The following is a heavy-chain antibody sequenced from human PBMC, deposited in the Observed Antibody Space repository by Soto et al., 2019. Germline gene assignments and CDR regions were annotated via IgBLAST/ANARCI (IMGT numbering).Heavy chain of an antibody. D-gene: IGHD3-10*01. CDR2: IWYDGSNK. CDR1: GFTFSSYG. V-gene: IGHV3-33*01. J-gene: IGHJ4*02. Sequence: QVQLVESGGGVVQPGRSLRLSCAASGFTFSSYGMHWVRQAPGKGLEWVAVIWYDGSNKYYADSVKGRFTISRDNSKNTLYLQMNSLSAEDTAVYYCARGEWFGVLWRDGFDYWGQGTLVTVSS. CDR3: ARGEWFGVLWRDGFDY.